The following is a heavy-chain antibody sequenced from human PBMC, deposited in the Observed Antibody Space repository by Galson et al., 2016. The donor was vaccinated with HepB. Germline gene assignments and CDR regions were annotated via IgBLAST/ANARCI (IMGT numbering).Heavy chain of an antibody. CDR2: ISSNGDFN. CDR3: ARDNSHCGRTSCIPTYRYFDP. D-gene: IGHD2-2*01. Sequence: SLRLSCAASGISFSTFSMNWVRQAPGQGLEWLSSISSNGDFNNYADSVKGRFTISRDNADNSLFLHMRSLRAEDTAVYYCARDNSHCGRTSCIPTYRYFDPWGQGTLVTVSS. CDR1: GISFSTFS. V-gene: IGHV3-21*01. J-gene: IGHJ5*02.